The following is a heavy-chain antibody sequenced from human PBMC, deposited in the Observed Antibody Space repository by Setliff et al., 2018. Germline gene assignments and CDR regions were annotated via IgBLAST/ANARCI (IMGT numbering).Heavy chain of an antibody. Sequence: SVKVSCKVSGYTLTELSMHWVRQAPGKGLEWMGGFDPEDGETIYAQKFQGRVTMTEDTSTDTAYMELSSLRSEDTAVYYCATQPLQWELLGFDNWGQGTLVTVSS. V-gene: IGHV1-24*01. CDR1: GYTLTELS. D-gene: IGHD1-26*01. CDR2: FDPEDGET. J-gene: IGHJ4*02. CDR3: ATQPLQWELLGFDN.